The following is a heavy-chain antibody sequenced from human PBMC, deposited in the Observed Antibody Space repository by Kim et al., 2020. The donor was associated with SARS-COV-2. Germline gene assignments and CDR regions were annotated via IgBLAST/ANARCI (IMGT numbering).Heavy chain of an antibody. CDR2: SGST. J-gene: IGHJ6*02. Sequence: SGSTYYNPSLKSRVTISVDTSKNQFSLKLSSVTAADTAVYYCAGGNGMDVWGQGTTVTVSS. CDR3: AGGNGMDV. V-gene: IGHV4-39*01. D-gene: IGHD3-16*01.